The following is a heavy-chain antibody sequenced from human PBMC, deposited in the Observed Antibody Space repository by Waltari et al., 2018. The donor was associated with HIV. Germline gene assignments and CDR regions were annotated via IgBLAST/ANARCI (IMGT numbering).Heavy chain of an antibody. V-gene: IGHV4-4*02. J-gene: IGHJ3*02. CDR1: SGSISSSNC. CDR2: ICHSWTA. D-gene: IGHD4-4*01. Sequence: QVRLQESGPGLVKPSGTLSLTCVVSSGSISSSNCWSWVRQPPGKGREWIGEICHSWTANYNPSFKSRVDRSIDQSDNQFSLVLESVTAADTATYFCARARPLLTTWAGVYDIWGQGTMVIVSS. CDR3: ARARPLLTTWAGVYDI.